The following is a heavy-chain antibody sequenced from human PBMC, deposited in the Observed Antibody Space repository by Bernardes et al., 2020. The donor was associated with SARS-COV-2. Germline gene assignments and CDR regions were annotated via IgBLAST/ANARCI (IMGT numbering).Heavy chain of an antibody. CDR3: ASPIVVVPAAIPNGYGMDV. J-gene: IGHJ6*02. V-gene: IGHV3-48*03. CDR2: ISSSGSTI. D-gene: IGHD2-2*01. Sequence: GGSLRLSCTASGFTFSSYEMNWVRKAPGKGLEWVSYISSSGSTIYYADSVKGRVTISRDNAKNSLYLQMNSLRAEDTAVYYCASPIVVVPAAIPNGYGMDVWGQGTTVTVSS. CDR1: GFTFSSYE.